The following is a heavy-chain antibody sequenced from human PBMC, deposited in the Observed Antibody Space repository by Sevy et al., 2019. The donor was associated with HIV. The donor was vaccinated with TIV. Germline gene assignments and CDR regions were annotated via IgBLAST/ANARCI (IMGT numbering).Heavy chain of an antibody. CDR1: GFALSNYYA. J-gene: IGHJ6*02. Sequence: GGSLRLSCAASGFALSNYYAMHWVRQAPGKGLEWVALILYNGSDKYYADSVKGRFPISRDNFKSTLYLQMNSLTTEDTAVYYCARPRANYVDHYFFFAMDVWGQGTTVTVS. D-gene: IGHD4-17*01. V-gene: IGHV3-30-3*01. CDR2: ILYNGSDK. CDR3: ARPRANYVDHYFFFAMDV.